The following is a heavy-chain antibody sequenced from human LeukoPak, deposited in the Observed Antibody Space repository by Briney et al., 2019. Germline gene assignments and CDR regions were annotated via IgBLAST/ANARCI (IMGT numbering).Heavy chain of an antibody. CDR3: ARGAGVGSYVPFDL. J-gene: IGHJ4*02. Sequence: GGSLRLSCAASGFIFSRFSMNWVRQAPGRGLEWVSSISNTGDHIYYADSLQGRFTISRDNAKNSLFLQMDSLRVDDTAVYYCARGAGVGSYVPFDLWGLGTLVAVSS. D-gene: IGHD3-16*01. CDR2: ISNTGDHI. V-gene: IGHV3-21*01. CDR1: GFIFSRFS.